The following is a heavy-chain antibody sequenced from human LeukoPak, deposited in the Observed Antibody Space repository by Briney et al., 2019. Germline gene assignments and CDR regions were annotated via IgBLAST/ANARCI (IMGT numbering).Heavy chain of an antibody. CDR1: GGSIRGYY. J-gene: IGHJ4*02. V-gene: IGHV4-59*12. Sequence: PSETLSLTCNVSGGSIRGYYWSWIRQPPGKGLEWIGYIYSSGTTFYNPSFKSRVTMSLESAKNQLSLKLRSVTAADTAVYYCARGHWEQDTSTYAYWGQGSLVTVSS. D-gene: IGHD1-26*01. CDR3: ARGHWEQDTSTYAY. CDR2: IYSSGTT.